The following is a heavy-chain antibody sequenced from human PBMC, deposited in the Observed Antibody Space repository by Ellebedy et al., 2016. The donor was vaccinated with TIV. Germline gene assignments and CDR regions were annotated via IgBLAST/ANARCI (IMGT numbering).Heavy chain of an antibody. CDR2: IYYSGST. J-gene: IGHJ4*02. Sequence: SETLSLTCTVSGGSISSSSYYWGWIRQPPGKGLEWIGSIYYSGSTYYNPSLKSRVTISVDTSKNQFSLKLSSVTAADTAVYYCARVLGELNFPQLDYWGQGTLVTVSS. D-gene: IGHD3-16*01. V-gene: IGHV4-39*07. CDR3: ARVLGELNFPQLDY. CDR1: GGSISSSSYY.